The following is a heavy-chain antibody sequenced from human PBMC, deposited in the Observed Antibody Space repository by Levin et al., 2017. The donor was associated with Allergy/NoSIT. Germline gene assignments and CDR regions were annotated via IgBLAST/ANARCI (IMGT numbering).Heavy chain of an antibody. J-gene: IGHJ4*02. CDR2: IYSSGSA. Sequence: SETLSLTCKVSGGSISSGSYYWSWIRQPAAKGLEWIGRIYSSGSANYNPSLKSRVTISVDTSENQFSLKLSSVTAADTAVYYCARAEVGSEHWGQGTLVTVSS. V-gene: IGHV4-61*02. D-gene: IGHD3-10*01. CDR1: GGSISSGSYY. CDR3: ARAEVGSEH.